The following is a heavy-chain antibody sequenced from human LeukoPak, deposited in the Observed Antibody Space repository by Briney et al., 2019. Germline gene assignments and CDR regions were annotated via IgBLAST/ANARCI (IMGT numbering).Heavy chain of an antibody. Sequence: PSETLSLTCTVSSGSISNFYWNWIRQPAGKGLEWIGRVYSSGSTDYNPSLKSRVTMSVDTSRNQFSLKLSSVTAADTAVYYCATRVSGVVVAPYWYFDLWGRGTLVTVSS. V-gene: IGHV4-4*07. CDR2: VYSSGST. CDR3: ATRVSGVVVAPYWYFDL. J-gene: IGHJ2*01. CDR1: SGSISNFY. D-gene: IGHD2-15*01.